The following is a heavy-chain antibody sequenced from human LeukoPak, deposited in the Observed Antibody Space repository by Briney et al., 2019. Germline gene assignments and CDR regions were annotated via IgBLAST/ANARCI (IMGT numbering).Heavy chain of an antibody. V-gene: IGHV3-21*01. CDR2: ISSSSTFI. J-gene: IGHJ6*03. CDR1: GFTFSPCT. CDR3: ARDRGYSDNDPDYYHSYVDV. Sequence: GGSLRLSCAASGFTFSPCTMNWVRQAPGKGLEWVTSISSSSTFIYYADSVRGRFTVSRDNAKNSLYLQMNRLRAEDTAVYYCARDRGYSDNDPDYYHSYVDVWGKGTTVTVSS. D-gene: IGHD5-12*01.